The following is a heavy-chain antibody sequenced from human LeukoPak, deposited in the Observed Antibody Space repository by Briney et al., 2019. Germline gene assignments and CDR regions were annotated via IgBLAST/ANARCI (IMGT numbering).Heavy chain of an antibody. D-gene: IGHD6-13*01. Sequence: SETLSLTCAVYGGSFSGYYWSWIRQPPGKGLERIGEINHSGSTNYNPSLKSRVTISVDTSKNQFSLKLSSVTAADTAVYYCARGSAAAGLTFDYWGQGTLVTVSS. CDR2: INHSGST. CDR3: ARGSAAAGLTFDY. CDR1: GGSFSGYY. J-gene: IGHJ4*02. V-gene: IGHV4-34*01.